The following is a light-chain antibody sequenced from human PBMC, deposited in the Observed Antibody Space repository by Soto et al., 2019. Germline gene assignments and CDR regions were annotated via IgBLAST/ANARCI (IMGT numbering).Light chain of an antibody. CDR1: QSVSSSY. CDR2: GAS. J-gene: IGKJ4*01. Sequence: LTLSPGAVSLKQRERATLSCRASQSVSSSYLAWYQQKPGQAPRLLIYGASSRATGIPDRFSGSGSGTDFTLTISRQENDGIAVCCGRPSFSPPPFCGGTKLE. V-gene: IGKV3-20*01. CDR3: RPSFSPPP.